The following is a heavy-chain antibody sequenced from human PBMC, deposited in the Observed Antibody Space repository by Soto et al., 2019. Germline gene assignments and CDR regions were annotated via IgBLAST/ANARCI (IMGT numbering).Heavy chain of an antibody. V-gene: IGHV4-59*08. CDR1: GGSISGYF. CDR2: IHYSGST. J-gene: IGHJ4*02. Sequence: QVQLQESGPGLVKPSETLSLTCTVSGGSISGYFWSWIRQPPGKGLEWIGIIHYSGSTDYNPSLKSRVTIAVATSKKQFSLKLSSVSAADTAVYYCARKGASGSYSNWGQGTLVTVSS. CDR3: ARKGASGSYSN. D-gene: IGHD1-26*01.